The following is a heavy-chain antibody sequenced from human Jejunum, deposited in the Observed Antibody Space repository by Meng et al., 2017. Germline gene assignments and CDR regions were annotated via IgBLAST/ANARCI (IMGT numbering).Heavy chain of an antibody. Sequence: EGLLVDCGGDLVQPGGSLRLSCAASGFTFSSHGMSWVRQVPGKGLEWVSGISGSGDYIYYADSVTGRFTISRDNSKNTVYLQMNNVRADDTALYYCGRDNEVRRIDHWGQGVLVTVLL. V-gene: IGHV3-23*04. CDR2: ISGSGDYI. J-gene: IGHJ4*02. CDR1: GFTFSSHG. D-gene: IGHD2-15*01. CDR3: GRDNEVRRIDH.